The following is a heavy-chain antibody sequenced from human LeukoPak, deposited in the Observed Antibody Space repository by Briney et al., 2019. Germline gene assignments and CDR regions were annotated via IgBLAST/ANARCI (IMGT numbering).Heavy chain of an antibody. CDR2: IYYSGST. V-gene: IGHV4-61*01. Sequence: SETLSLTCTVSGGSVSSGSYYWSWIRQPPGKGLEWIGYIYYSGSTNYNPSLKSRVTISVDTSKNQFSLKLSSVTAADTAVYYCASPRVVGATGSFRNAFDIWGQGTMVTVSS. J-gene: IGHJ3*02. CDR3: ASPRVVGATGSFRNAFDI. CDR1: GGSVSSGSYY. D-gene: IGHD1-26*01.